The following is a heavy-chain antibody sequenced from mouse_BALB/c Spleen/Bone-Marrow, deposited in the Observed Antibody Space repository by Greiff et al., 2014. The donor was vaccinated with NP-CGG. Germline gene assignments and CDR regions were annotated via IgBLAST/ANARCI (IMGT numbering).Heavy chain of an antibody. Sequence: EVQLQQSGAELVRSGASVKLSCTASGFNIKDYYMHWVKQRPEQGLEWIGWIDPENGDTEYAPKFQGKATMTADTSSNTAYLRLSSLTSEDTAVYYCNGGYYEAWFAYWGQGTLVTVSA. CDR2: IDPENGDT. CDR1: GFNIKDYY. V-gene: IGHV14-4*02. CDR3: NGGYYEAWFAY. D-gene: IGHD2-3*01. J-gene: IGHJ3*01.